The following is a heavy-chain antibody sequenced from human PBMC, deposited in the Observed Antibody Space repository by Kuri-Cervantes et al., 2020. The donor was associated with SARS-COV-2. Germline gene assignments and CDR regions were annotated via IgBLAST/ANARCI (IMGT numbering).Heavy chain of an antibody. Sequence: SETLSLTCTVSGGSISSYYWSWIRQPPGKGLEWIGYIYYSGSTNYNPSLKSRVTISVDTSKNQFSLKLSSVTAADTAVYYCARELDDFWSGYSRRGYYYYYMYVWGKGTTVTVSS. CDR2: IYYSGST. J-gene: IGHJ6*03. CDR3: ARELDDFWSGYSRRGYYYYYMYV. D-gene: IGHD3-3*01. V-gene: IGHV4-59*01. CDR1: GGSISSYY.